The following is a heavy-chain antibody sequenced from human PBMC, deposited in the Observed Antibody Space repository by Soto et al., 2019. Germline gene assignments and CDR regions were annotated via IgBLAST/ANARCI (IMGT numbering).Heavy chain of an antibody. CDR1: AFTFSRYG. CDR3: AKDRGVRGGSLDF. Sequence: GGSLRLSCEASAFTFSRYGMHWVRQAPGKGLEWVAVISYDGSNKYYVDSVKGRFTISRDNSKNTLYLQMNSLRAEDTAVYYCAKDRGVRGGSLDFWGLGTLVTVSS. J-gene: IGHJ4*02. D-gene: IGHD3-10*01. CDR2: ISYDGSNK. V-gene: IGHV3-30*18.